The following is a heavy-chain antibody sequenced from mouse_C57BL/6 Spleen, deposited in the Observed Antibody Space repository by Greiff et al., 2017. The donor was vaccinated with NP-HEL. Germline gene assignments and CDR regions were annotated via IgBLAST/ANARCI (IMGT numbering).Heavy chain of an antibody. Sequence: QVQLQQPGAELVRPGSSVKLSCKASGYTFTSYWMHWVKQRPIQGLEWIGNIDPSDSETHYNQKFKDKATLTVDKSSSTAYMQLSSLTSEDSAVYYCARTHYYGSGTWFAYWGQGTLVTVSA. V-gene: IGHV1-52*01. CDR2: IDPSDSET. D-gene: IGHD1-1*01. CDR3: ARTHYYGSGTWFAY. J-gene: IGHJ3*01. CDR1: GYTFTSYW.